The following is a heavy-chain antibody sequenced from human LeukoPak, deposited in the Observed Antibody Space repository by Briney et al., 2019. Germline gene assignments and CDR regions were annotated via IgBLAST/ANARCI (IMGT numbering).Heavy chain of an antibody. J-gene: IGHJ4*02. D-gene: IGHD6-19*01. CDR2: SSPYNSNT. CDR3: ARDLKRGYSSGRYSWGTGSSNDF. CDR1: GYTVTGYY. V-gene: IGHV1-18*04. Sequence: ASVKVSCKASGYTVTGYYMHWVRQAPGQGLEWMGGSSPYNSNTYYAQNLQGRVTMATDTSTSTTYMELRSLRSDDTAVYYCARDLKRGYSSGRYSWGTGSSNDFWGQGTLVTVSS.